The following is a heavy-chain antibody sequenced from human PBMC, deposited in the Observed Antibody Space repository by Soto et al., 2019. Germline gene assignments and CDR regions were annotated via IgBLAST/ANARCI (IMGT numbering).Heavy chain of an antibody. D-gene: IGHD4-4*01. CDR1: GFTFSSYS. Sequence: EVQLVESGGGLVQPGGSLRLSCAASGFTFSSYSMNWVRQAPGKGLEWLSYISSSSSTIYYTDSVKGRFTISRDNAKNSLYLQMNSLRVEDTAVYYCARVGWLQSIGYWGQGTLVTVSS. V-gene: IGHV3-48*01. CDR3: ARVGWLQSIGY. J-gene: IGHJ4*02. CDR2: ISSSSSTI.